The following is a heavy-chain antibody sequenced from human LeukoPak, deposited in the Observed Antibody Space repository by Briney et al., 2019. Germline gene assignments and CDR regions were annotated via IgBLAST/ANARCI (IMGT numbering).Heavy chain of an antibody. V-gene: IGHV3-7*03. D-gene: IGHD6-25*01. CDR2: IKHEGGEN. J-gene: IGHJ5*02. CDR3: ARDLRLPNP. Sequence: GGSLRLSCVASGFTFSGYWRTWGRETPGKGLWWGANIKHEGGENYYVGSVRGRFTISRDNAKNSLYLQMTSLRAADTAFYYCARDLRLPNPWGQGTLVTVSS. CDR1: GFTFSGYW.